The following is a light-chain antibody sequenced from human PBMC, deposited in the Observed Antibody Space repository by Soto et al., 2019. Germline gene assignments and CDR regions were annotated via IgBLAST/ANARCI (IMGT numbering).Light chain of an antibody. CDR3: CSYAGSSTYYV. V-gene: IGLV2-23*01. Sequence: QPALTQPASVSGSPGQSITISCTRTSSDVGNYNLVSWYQQHPGKAPKLMIYEGSKRPSGVSNRFSASKSGNTASLTISGLQAEDEADYYCCSYAGSSTYYVFGTGTKVTVL. CDR1: SSDVGNYNL. J-gene: IGLJ1*01. CDR2: EGS.